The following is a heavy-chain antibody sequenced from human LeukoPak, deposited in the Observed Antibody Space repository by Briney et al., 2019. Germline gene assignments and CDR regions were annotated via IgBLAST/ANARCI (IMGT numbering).Heavy chain of an antibody. CDR1: GFTVSSNY. CDR2: IYYSGST. CDR3: ADEGRSGYYWNY. J-gene: IGHJ4*02. D-gene: IGHD3-22*01. Sequence: GSLRLSCAASGFTVSSNYMSWIRQPPGKGLEWIGSIYYSGSTYYNPSLKSRVTISVDTSKNQFSLKLSSVTAADTAVYYCADEGRSGYYWNYWGQGTLVTVSS. V-gene: IGHV4-39*07.